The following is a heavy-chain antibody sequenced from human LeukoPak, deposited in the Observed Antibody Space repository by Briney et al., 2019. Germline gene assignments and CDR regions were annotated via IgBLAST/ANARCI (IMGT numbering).Heavy chain of an antibody. J-gene: IGHJ4*02. Sequence: GGSLRLSCAASGFTFRTSGMSWVRQAPGMGLEWVSAISGSGVSTYYADSVKGRFTISRDNSKNTLYLQMNSLRAEDTAVYYCAKEYGYTYGEFDYWGQGTLVTVSS. CDR3: AKEYGYTYGEFDY. CDR1: GFTFRTSG. D-gene: IGHD5-18*01. CDR2: ISGSGVST. V-gene: IGHV3-23*01.